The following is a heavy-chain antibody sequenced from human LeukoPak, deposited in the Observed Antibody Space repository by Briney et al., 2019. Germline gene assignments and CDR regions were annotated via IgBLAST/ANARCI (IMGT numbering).Heavy chain of an antibody. V-gene: IGHV4-34*01. D-gene: IGHD2-2*02. Sequence: PSETLSLTCAVYGGSFSGYYWSWIRQPPGKGLEWIGEINHSGSTNYNPSLKSRVTISVDTSKNQFSLKLSSVTAADTAVYYCARAPRGYCSSTSCYTRSWFDPWGQGTLVTVSS. CDR1: GGSFSGYY. J-gene: IGHJ5*02. CDR3: ARAPRGYCSSTSCYTRSWFDP. CDR2: INHSGST.